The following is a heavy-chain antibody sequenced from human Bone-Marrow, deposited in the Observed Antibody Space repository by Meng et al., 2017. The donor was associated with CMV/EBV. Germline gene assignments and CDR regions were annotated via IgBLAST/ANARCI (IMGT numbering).Heavy chain of an antibody. V-gene: IGHV3-13*01. CDR3: ARAGRDYYDSTYDY. J-gene: IGHJ4*02. CDR1: GFTFSSHG. CDR2: IGTAGDT. Sequence: GESLKISCAASGFTFSSHGMTWVRQAPGKGLEWVSAIGTAGDTYYPGSVKGRFTISRENAKNSLYLQMNSLRAGDTAVYYCARAGRDYYDSTYDYWGQGTLVTVSS. D-gene: IGHD3-22*01.